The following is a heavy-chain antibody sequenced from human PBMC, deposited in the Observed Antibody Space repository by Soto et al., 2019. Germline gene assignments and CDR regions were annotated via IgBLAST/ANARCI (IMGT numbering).Heavy chain of an antibody. CDR2: ISGSGGST. J-gene: IGHJ5*02. CDR1: GFTFSSYA. V-gene: IGHV3-23*01. CDR3: AKDQNIVVVPAAIDGWFDP. Sequence: HPGGSLRLSCAASGFTFSSYAMSWVRQAPGKGLEWVSAISGSGGSTYYADPVKGRFTISRDNSKNTLYLQMNSLRAEDTAVYYCAKDQNIVVVPAAIDGWFDPWGQGTLVTVSS. D-gene: IGHD2-2*02.